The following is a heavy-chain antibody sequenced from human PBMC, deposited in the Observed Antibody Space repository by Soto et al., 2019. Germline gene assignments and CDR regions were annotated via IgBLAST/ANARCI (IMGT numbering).Heavy chain of an antibody. Sequence: SETLSLTCAVYGGSFSGYYWSWIRQPPGEGLEWIGEINHSGSTNYNPSLKSRVTISVDTSKNQFSLKLSSVTAADTAVYYCARRDCSSTSCYNWFDPWGQGTLVTVSS. CDR3: ARRDCSSTSCYNWFDP. D-gene: IGHD2-2*01. J-gene: IGHJ5*02. CDR1: GGSFSGYY. CDR2: INHSGST. V-gene: IGHV4-34*01.